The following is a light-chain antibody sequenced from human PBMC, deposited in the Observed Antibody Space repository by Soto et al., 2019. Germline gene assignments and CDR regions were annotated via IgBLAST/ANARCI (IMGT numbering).Light chain of an antibody. CDR2: DAS. Sequence: AIQLTLSPSSLYAYVEDRVTITCRASQGISSALAWYQQKPGKAPKLLIYDASSLESGVPSRFSGSGSGTDFTLTISSLQPEDFATYYCQQFNNYPITFGQGTRLEIK. CDR1: QGISSA. V-gene: IGKV1D-13*01. CDR3: QQFNNYPIT. J-gene: IGKJ5*01.